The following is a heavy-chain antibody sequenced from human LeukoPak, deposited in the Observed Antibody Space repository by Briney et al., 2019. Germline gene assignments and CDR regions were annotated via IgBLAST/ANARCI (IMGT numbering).Heavy chain of an antibody. CDR3: ARGSQAAAVAANWFDP. Sequence: SETLSLTCTVSGGPISSYYWSWIRQPAGKGLEWIGRIYTSGSTNYNPSLRSRVTMSVDTSKNQFSLKLSSVTAADTAVYYCARGSQAAAVAANWFDPWGQGTLVTVSS. CDR1: GGPISSYY. D-gene: IGHD6-13*01. J-gene: IGHJ5*02. V-gene: IGHV4-4*07. CDR2: IYTSGST.